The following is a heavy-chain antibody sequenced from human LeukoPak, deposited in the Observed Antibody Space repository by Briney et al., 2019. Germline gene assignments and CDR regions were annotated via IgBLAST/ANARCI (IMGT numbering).Heavy chain of an antibody. V-gene: IGHV3-9*01. D-gene: IGHD1-26*01. J-gene: IGHJ6*03. Sequence: GGSLRLSCAASGFTFHDYAMHWVRQAPGKGLEWVSGISWHSGSIAYADSVKGRFTISRDNAKNSLYLQMNSLRVEDTAVYYCARGGRYSGSYYDYYYMDVWGKGTTVTVSS. CDR1: GFTFHDYA. CDR2: ISWHSGSI. CDR3: ARGGRYSGSYYDYYYMDV.